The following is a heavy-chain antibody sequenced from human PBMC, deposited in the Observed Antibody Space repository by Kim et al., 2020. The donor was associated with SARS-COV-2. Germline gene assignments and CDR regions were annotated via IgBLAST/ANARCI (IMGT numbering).Heavy chain of an antibody. CDR1: GFTLSNYW. Sequence: GGSLRLSCVASGFTLSNYWMHWVRQVPGKGLVWVSRINRDGSTTHYADSVEGRFTISRYNSKYTLYLQMNSLRPEDTAVYYCARDFDYDSALWGQGTLVPVSS. J-gene: IGHJ4*02. V-gene: IGHV3-74*01. CDR2: INRDGSTT. D-gene: IGHD3-10*01. CDR3: ARDFDYDSAL.